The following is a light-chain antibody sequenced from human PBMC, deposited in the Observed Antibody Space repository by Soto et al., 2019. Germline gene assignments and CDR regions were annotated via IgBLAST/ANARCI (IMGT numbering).Light chain of an antibody. Sequence: ENVLTQSPGTLSLSPGERATLSCRASQSVTNSELAWYQQKPGQALRLLIYGASTRATGIPDRFSGSGSGTDFTLTINRLEPEDFAVYYCQQRSNWPYTFGQGTKLDIK. J-gene: IGKJ2*01. CDR1: QSVTNSE. CDR2: GAS. V-gene: IGKV3D-20*02. CDR3: QQRSNWPYT.